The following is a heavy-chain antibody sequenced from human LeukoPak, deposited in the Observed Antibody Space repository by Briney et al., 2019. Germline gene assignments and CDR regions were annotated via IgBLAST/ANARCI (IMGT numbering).Heavy chain of an antibody. Sequence: GVSLRLSCAASGFSFKNARMSWPRPAPGKGLEWVGRIKSKTDGGTTDYAAPVKGRFTISRADSKNTRYLQMNSLKTEDTAVYYCTTVWDCGGDGSDAFDTWGQGTMVTVSS. J-gene: IGHJ3*02. D-gene: IGHD2-21*02. CDR2: IKSKTDGGTT. V-gene: IGHV3-15*01. CDR1: GFSFKNAR. CDR3: TTVWDCGGDGSDAFDT.